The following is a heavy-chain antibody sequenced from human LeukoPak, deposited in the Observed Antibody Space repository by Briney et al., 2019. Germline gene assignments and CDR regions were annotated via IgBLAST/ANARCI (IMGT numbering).Heavy chain of an antibody. CDR2: IKSKTDGGTT. Sequence: GGSLRLSCAASGFTFSNAWMNWVRQAPGKGLEWVGRIKSKTDGGTTDYAAPVKGRFTISRDDSKNTLYLQMNSLKTEDTAVYYCTTGESMVGSTIHIRWADWGQGTLVTVSS. CDR3: TTGESMVGSTIHIRWAD. V-gene: IGHV3-15*07. D-gene: IGHD1-26*01. CDR1: GFTFSNAW. J-gene: IGHJ4*02.